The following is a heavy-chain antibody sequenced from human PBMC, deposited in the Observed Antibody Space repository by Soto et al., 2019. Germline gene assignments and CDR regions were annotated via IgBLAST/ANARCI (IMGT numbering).Heavy chain of an antibody. CDR2: ISSSGITI. CDR3: ARDKNSPYYYYGVDV. CDR1: GFTFSDYY. V-gene: IGHV3-11*01. Sequence: PGGSLRLSCAASGFTFSDYYMSWIRQAPGKGLEWVSYISSSGITIYYADSVKGRFTISRDNAKNSLYLQMNSLRAEDTAVYYCARDKNSPYYYYGVDVWGQGTTVTVSS. J-gene: IGHJ6*02.